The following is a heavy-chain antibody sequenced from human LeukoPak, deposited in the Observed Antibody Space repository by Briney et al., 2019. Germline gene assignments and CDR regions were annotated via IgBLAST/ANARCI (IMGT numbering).Heavy chain of an antibody. CDR1: GYTFTRCY. CDR2: VNPNSGGT. CDR3: ARAGVGASRAFDI. D-gene: IGHD1-26*01. Sequence: ASVKVSCKASGYTFTRCYMHWVRQAPGQPLEWMGWVNPNSGGTNYAQKFQGRVTMTRDTSISTAYMELSRLRSDDTAVYYCARAGVGASRAFDIWGQGTMVTVSS. J-gene: IGHJ3*02. V-gene: IGHV1-2*02.